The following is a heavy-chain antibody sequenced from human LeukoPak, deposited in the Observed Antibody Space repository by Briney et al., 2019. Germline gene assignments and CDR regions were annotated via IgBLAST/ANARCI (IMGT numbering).Heavy chain of an antibody. Sequence: GASVKVSCKASGGTFSSYAISWVRQAPGQGLEWMGGIIPIFGTANYAQKFQGRVTITADESTSTAYMELSSLRSEDTAVYYCARGPRYCSSTSCPMGGYRYNWFDPWGQGTLVTVSS. CDR1: GGTFSSYA. CDR3: ARGPRYCSSTSCPMGGYRYNWFDP. D-gene: IGHD2-2*01. V-gene: IGHV1-69*13. J-gene: IGHJ5*02. CDR2: IIPIFGTA.